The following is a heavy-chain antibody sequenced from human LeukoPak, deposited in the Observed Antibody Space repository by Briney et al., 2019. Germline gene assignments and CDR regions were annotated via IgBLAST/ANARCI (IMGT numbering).Heavy chain of an antibody. V-gene: IGHV3-30*04. D-gene: IGHD3-10*01. CDR3: TTEFLTVGSGSYEDDY. J-gene: IGHJ4*02. CDR2: ISYDGSNE. Sequence: PGGSLRLSCAASGFTFSSYVMHWVRQAPGKGLEWVAIISYDGSNEYYADSVKGRFTISRDNSKNTLYLQMNSLKTEDTAVYYCTTEFLTVGSGSYEDDYWGQGTLVTVSS. CDR1: GFTFSSYV.